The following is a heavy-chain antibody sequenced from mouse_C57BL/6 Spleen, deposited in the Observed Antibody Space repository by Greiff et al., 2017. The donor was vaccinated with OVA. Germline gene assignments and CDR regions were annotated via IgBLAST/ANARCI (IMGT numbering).Heavy chain of an antibody. CDR2: ISYDGSN. CDR3: ARYDGYYKGYFDV. Sequence: EVKLQESGPGLVKPSQSLSLTCSVTGYSITSGYYWNWIRQFPGNKLEWMGYISYDGSNNYNPSLKNRISITRDTSKNQFFLKLNSVTTEDTATYYCARYDGYYKGYFDVWGTGTTVTVSS. V-gene: IGHV3-6*01. J-gene: IGHJ1*03. D-gene: IGHD2-3*01. CDR1: GYSITSGYY.